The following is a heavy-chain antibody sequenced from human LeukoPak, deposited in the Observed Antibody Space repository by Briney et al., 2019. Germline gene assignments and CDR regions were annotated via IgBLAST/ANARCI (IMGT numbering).Heavy chain of an antibody. D-gene: IGHD3-9*01. V-gene: IGHV4-59*08. CDR2: IHYSGNT. CDR1: GASISAYS. Sequence: SETLSLTCTVSGASISAYSWSWIRQPPGKGLEWIGCIHYSGNTHCNPSLESRVTLSVDTSKNQFSLKLSSVTAADTAVYYCARHGRESRYFDWLLYYIDHWGQGVLVTVSS. J-gene: IGHJ4*02. CDR3: ARHGRESRYFDWLLYYIDH.